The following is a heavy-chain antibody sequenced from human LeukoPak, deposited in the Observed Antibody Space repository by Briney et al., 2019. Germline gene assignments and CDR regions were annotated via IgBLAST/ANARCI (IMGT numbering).Heavy chain of an antibody. J-gene: IGHJ5*02. V-gene: IGHV3-48*04. Sequence: GGSLRLSCVASGFTFTSSWMSWVRQAPGKGLEWISYIKKRSAATYYAESVTGRFVISRDDAKNSLYLHLTNLRAEDTATYFCARIWSARDWFDPWGQGT. CDR3: ARIWSARDWFDP. CDR1: GFTFTSSW. CDR2: IKKRSAAT. D-gene: IGHD1-1*01.